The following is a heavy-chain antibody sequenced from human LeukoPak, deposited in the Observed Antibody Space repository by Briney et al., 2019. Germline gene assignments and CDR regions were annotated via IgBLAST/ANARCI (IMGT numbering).Heavy chain of an antibody. Sequence: ASVKVSCKAFGGTFSSYTISWVRQAPGQGLEWMGRIIPILGIANYAQKLQGRVTITADKSTSTAYMELSSLRSEDTAVYCSARDRPDTAMAPFDYWGQGTLVTVSS. CDR3: ARDRPDTAMAPFDY. CDR2: IIPILGIA. D-gene: IGHD5-18*01. V-gene: IGHV1-69*04. CDR1: GGTFSSYT. J-gene: IGHJ4*02.